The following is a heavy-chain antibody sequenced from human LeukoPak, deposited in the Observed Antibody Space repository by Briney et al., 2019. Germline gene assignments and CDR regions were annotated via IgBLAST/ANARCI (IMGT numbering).Heavy chain of an antibody. V-gene: IGHV1-18*01. CDR1: GYTFTSDG. CDR2: ISAHNGNT. Sequence: ASVKVSCKASGYTFTSDGISWVRQAPGQGLEWMGWISAHNGNTNYAQKLQGRVTMTTDTSTSTAYMELRSLRSDDTAVYYCARDEEIDWFDPWGQGTLVTVSS. J-gene: IGHJ5*02. CDR3: ARDEEIDWFDP. D-gene: IGHD2-21*01.